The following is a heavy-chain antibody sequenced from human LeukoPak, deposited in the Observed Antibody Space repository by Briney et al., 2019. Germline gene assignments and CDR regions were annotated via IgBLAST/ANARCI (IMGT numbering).Heavy chain of an antibody. Sequence: SETLSLTCSVSGYSIRSGYYWGWIRQPPGKGLEWMGIIYQSGKTYCNPSLESRVTISVDTSKNQFSLKMNSMTAADTAMYYCARGLPGGQLSRYDYWGQGTLVTVSS. D-gene: IGHD6-13*01. J-gene: IGHJ4*02. V-gene: IGHV4-38-2*02. CDR2: IYQSGKT. CDR3: ARGLPGGQLSRYDY. CDR1: GYSIRSGYY.